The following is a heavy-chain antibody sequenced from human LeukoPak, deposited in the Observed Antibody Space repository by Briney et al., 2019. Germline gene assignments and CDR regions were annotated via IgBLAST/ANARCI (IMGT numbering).Heavy chain of an antibody. CDR3: TRRGSGNGGTYAGMDV. J-gene: IGHJ6*02. CDR2: LLYNGNT. V-gene: IGHV4-39*01. Sequence: SETLSLTCTVPGGSITSDVHYWDWTRPDPGKGLEWNGRLLYNGNTWYNPSLDSRVTISVDTSEDQFSLRLTSVNAADTALYFCTRRGSGNGGTYAGMDVWGPGTSVTVSS. CDR1: GGSITSDVHY. D-gene: IGHD1-26*01.